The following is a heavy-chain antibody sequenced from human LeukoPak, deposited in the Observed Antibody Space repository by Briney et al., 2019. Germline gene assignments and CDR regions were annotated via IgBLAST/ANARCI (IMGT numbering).Heavy chain of an antibody. CDR2: INHSVNT. D-gene: IGHD1-26*01. J-gene: IGHJ4*02. CDR1: GGSLSDYS. Sequence: PETLSLTCGVYGGSLSDYSWSWIRQPPGKGLEFIGEINHSVNTNFNPSLKSRVTISVDTSKNQVSLRLSSVTAADTAVYYCARQGGSYYAIDDWGQGTLVTVSS. CDR3: ARQGGSYYAIDD. V-gene: IGHV4-34*01.